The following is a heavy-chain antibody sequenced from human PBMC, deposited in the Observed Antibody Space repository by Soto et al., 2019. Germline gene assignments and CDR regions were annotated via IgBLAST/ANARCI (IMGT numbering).Heavy chain of an antibody. J-gene: IGHJ4*02. V-gene: IGHV3-33*01. CDR2: IWYDGSNK. CDR1: GFTFSSYG. CDR3: AGVFSDEKSKYYFDY. Sequence: GGSLRLSCAASGFTFSSYGMHWVRQAPGKGLEWVAVIWYDGSNKYYADSVKGRFTISRDNSKNTLYLQMNSLRAEDTAVYYCAGVFSDEKSKYYFDYWGQGTLVTVSS. D-gene: IGHD1-26*01.